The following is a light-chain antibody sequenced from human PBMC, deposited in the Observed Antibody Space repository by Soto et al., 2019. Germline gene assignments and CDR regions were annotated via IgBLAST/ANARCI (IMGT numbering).Light chain of an antibody. J-gene: IGLJ3*02. Sequence: QSVLTQPASVSGSPGQSITISCTATTSDVGGFDSVSWYQKHPGTAPRVIIYEVSNRPSGVSYRFSGSKSANTASLTISGLQADDEADYYCSSYTPSNTWLFGGGTQLPVL. CDR1: TSDVGGFDS. V-gene: IGLV2-14*01. CDR2: EVS. CDR3: SSYTPSNTWL.